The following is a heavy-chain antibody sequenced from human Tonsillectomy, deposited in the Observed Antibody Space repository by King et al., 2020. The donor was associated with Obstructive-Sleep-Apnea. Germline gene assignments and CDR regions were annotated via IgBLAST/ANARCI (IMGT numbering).Heavy chain of an antibody. Sequence: QVQLQQWGAGLLKPSETLSLTCAVFGGSLSGYSWSWIRQPPGKGLEWSGEITHSGSTNYNPSLKSRVTISIDTSMNQFSLMLNSVTAADTAVYYCARRSDSWGQGTLITVSS. CDR2: ITHSGST. J-gene: IGHJ4*02. V-gene: IGHV4-34*01. CDR1: GGSLSGYS. CDR3: ARRSDS.